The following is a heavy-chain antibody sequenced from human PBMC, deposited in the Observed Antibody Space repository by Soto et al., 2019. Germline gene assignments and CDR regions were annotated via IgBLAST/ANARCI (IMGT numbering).Heavy chain of an antibody. J-gene: IGHJ4*02. Sequence: PSETLSLTCSVSGGSISSYYWSWIRQPPGKGLEWIGCIYYSGSTNYNPSLKSRVTISVDTSKNQFSLKLNSVTAADTAVYYCASGISYGYVDYWGQGTLVTVSS. D-gene: IGHD5-18*01. V-gene: IGHV4-59*01. CDR3: ASGISYGYVDY. CDR2: IYYSGST. CDR1: GGSISSYY.